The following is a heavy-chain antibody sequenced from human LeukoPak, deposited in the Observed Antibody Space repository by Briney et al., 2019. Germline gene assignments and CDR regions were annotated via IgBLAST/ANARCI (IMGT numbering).Heavy chain of an antibody. J-gene: IGHJ4*02. CDR3: ARGSETAMVPLFDY. Sequence: ASVKVSCKASGYTFTGYYMHWVRQAPGQGLEWMGWINPNSGGTNYAQKLQGRVTMTTDTSTSTAYMELRSLRSDDTAVYYCARGSETAMVPLFDYWGQGTLVTVSS. CDR1: GYTFTGYY. D-gene: IGHD5-18*01. V-gene: IGHV1-2*02. CDR2: INPNSGGT.